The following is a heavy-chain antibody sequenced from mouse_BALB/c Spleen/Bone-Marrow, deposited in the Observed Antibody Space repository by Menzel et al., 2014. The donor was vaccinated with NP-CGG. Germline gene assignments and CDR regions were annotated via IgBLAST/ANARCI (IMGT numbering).Heavy chain of an antibody. Sequence: GAELVKPGASVKLSCKASGYTFTSYYMYWVKQRPGQGLEWIGEINPSNGGTNFNEKFKSKATLTVDKSSSTAYMQLSSVTSEDSAVYYCTRWEKPYYCYSYYYAMDYWGQGTSVTVSS. CDR2: INPSNGGT. V-gene: IGHV1S81*02. J-gene: IGHJ4*01. D-gene: IGHD2-12*01. CDR3: TRWEKPYYCYSYYYAMDY. CDR1: GYTFTSYY.